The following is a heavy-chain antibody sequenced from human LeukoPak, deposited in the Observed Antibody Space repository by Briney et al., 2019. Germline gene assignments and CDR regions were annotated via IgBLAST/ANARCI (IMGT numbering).Heavy chain of an antibody. CDR1: GFTFSDYG. CDR2: IKGSTDDR. D-gene: IGHD2-2*01. CDR3: AYLTGSSTNQFDY. J-gene: IGHJ4*02. Sequence: QPGGSLRLSCAASGFTFSDYGLSWVRQAPGKGLEWVSGIKGSTDDRNYADSVKGRFTISRDNSKNTLYLQMNSLRAEDTAVYYCAYLTGSSTNQFDYWGQGTLVTVSS. V-gene: IGHV3-23*01.